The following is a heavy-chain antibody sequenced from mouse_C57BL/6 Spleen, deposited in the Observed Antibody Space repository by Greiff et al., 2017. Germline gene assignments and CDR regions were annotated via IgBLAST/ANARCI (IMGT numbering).Heavy chain of an antibody. CDR3: ARFNTTVVASTGIDC. D-gene: IGHD1-1*01. Sequence: QVQLQQPGTELVKPGASVKLSCKASGYTFTSYWMHWVKQRPGQGLEWIGNINPSNGGTNYNEKFKSKATLTVDKSSSTAYMQLSSLTSEDSAVYYCARFNTTVVASTGIDCWGQGTTLTVSS. J-gene: IGHJ2*01. CDR2: INPSNGGT. CDR1: GYTFTSYW. V-gene: IGHV1-53*01.